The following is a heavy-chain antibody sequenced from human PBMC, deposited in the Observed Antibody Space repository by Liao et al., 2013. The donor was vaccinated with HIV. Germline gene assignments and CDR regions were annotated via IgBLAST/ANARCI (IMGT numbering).Heavy chain of an antibody. Sequence: QVQLQQWGAGLLKPSETLSLTCAVYGGSFSGYYWSWIRQPPREGAWSGLGKVNHSGSTNYNPSLKSRVTISVDTSKNQFSLKLSSVTAADTAVYYCARGVVYSSSWYDYFDYWGQGTLVTVSS. J-gene: IGHJ4*02. CDR1: GGSFSGYY. CDR2: VNHSGST. CDR3: ARGVVYSSSWYDYFDY. V-gene: IGHV4-34*01. D-gene: IGHD6-13*01.